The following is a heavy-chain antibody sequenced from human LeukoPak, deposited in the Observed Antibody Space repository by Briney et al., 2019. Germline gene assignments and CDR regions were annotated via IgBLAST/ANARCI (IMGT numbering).Heavy chain of an antibody. CDR2: TSTSSSYI. Sequence: GGSLRLSCAASGFTFSSYSMNWVRQAPGEGLEWVSSTSTSSSYIYYADSVKGRFTISRDNAKNSLYLQMNSLRAEDTAVYYCARRGIAATHYYFDYWGQGTLVTVSS. CDR1: GFTFSSYS. J-gene: IGHJ4*02. CDR3: ARRGIAATHYYFDY. V-gene: IGHV3-21*01. D-gene: IGHD2-15*01.